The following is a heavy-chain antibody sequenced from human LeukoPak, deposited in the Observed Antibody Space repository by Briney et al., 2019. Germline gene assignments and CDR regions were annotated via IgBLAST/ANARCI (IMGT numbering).Heavy chain of an antibody. D-gene: IGHD6-19*01. J-gene: IGHJ5*02. CDR1: GFSVSDNY. CDR2: IYSGGST. CDR3: ARGGTTGWYGDWFDP. V-gene: IGHV3-53*01. Sequence: PGGSLRLSCAASGFSVSDNYMTWVRHAPGKGLEWVSLIYSGGSTYYAGALQGRFTISRDNSKNTLYLQMNSLRAEDSGVYYCARGGTTGWYGDWFDPWGQGTLVTVSS.